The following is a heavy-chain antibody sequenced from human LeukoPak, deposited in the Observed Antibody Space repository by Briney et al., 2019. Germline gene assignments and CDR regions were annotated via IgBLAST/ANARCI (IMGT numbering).Heavy chain of an antibody. V-gene: IGHV3-21*01. J-gene: IGHJ4*02. CDR3: ARDTEPLYSSGCHDY. D-gene: IGHD6-19*01. Sequence: GGSLRLSCPASGFTFSSYSMNWVRQAPGKGLEWVSSISSSSSYIYYADSVKGRFTISRDNAKNSLYLQMNSLRAEDTAVYYCARDTEPLYSSGCHDYWGQGTLVTVSS. CDR2: ISSSSSYI. CDR1: GFTFSSYS.